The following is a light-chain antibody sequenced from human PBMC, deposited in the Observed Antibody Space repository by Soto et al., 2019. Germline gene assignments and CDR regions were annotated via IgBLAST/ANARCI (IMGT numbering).Light chain of an antibody. Sequence: EIVMTQSPATRSVSPGEGAALSCRASQSVGSNLAWFQHKPGQAPRLLIYGASTRATGIPARFTGSGSGTEFTLTISSLQSEDFAVYYCHQYDNWPRTFGQGTKVEIK. V-gene: IGKV3-15*01. CDR2: GAS. CDR1: QSVGSN. CDR3: HQYDNWPRT. J-gene: IGKJ1*01.